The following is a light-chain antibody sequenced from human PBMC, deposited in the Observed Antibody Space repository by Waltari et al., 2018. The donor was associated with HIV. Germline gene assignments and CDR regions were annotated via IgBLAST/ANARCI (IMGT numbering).Light chain of an antibody. Sequence: QSVLTQPPSASGTPGQRVTISCSGSSSNIAFNYVYWYQQVPRTAPKLLIYKNDQWPSGVPDRFSASKSGTSASLVISGLRSEDEADYYCAAWDDRLSGRVFGTGTRVTVL. CDR3: AAWDDRLSGRV. CDR2: KND. V-gene: IGLV1-47*01. J-gene: IGLJ1*01. CDR1: SSNIAFNY.